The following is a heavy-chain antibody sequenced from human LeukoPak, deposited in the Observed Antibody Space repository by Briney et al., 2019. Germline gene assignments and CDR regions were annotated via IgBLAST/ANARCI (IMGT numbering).Heavy chain of an antibody. Sequence: ETLSLTCAVYGGSFSGYYWSWIRQPPGKGLEWIGEINHSGSTNYNPSLKSRVTISVDTSKNQFSLKLSSVTAADTAVNYCARKSYSSSSRWFDPWGQGTLVTVSS. CDR1: GGSFSGYY. CDR3: ARKSYSSSSRWFDP. J-gene: IGHJ5*02. D-gene: IGHD6-6*01. V-gene: IGHV4-34*01. CDR2: INHSGST.